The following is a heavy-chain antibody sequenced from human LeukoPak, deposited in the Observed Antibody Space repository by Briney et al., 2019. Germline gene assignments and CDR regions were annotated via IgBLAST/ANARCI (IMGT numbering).Heavy chain of an antibody. V-gene: IGHV4-59*11. CDR2: ISYIGST. D-gene: IGHD4-17*01. Sequence: PSDTLSLTCAVSEDTFSSHYWPWVRQPPGKGLEWIGYISYIGSTNFHPSLNSRVTISIDTSKNQFSLKLSSVTAADTAVYYCARDLVTVTKGFDIWGQGTMVSVSS. CDR1: EDTFSSHY. J-gene: IGHJ3*02. CDR3: ARDLVTVTKGFDI.